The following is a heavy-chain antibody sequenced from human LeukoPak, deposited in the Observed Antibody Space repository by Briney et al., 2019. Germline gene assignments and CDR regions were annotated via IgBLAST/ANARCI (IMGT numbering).Heavy chain of an antibody. D-gene: IGHD2-21*02. Sequence: ASVTVCCKASGYTFTSYGISWVRQAPGQGLEWMGWISAYNGNTNYAQKLQGRVTMTTDTSTSTAYMELRSLRSDDTAVYYCARDDVVVTAIQFDPWGQGTLVTVSS. CDR3: ARDDVVVTAIQFDP. V-gene: IGHV1-18*01. J-gene: IGHJ5*02. CDR2: ISAYNGNT. CDR1: GYTFTSYG.